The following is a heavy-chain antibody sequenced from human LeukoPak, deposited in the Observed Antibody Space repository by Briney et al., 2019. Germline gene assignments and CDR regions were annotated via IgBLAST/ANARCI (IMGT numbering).Heavy chain of an antibody. CDR3: ARYDCSGGSCSFDS. V-gene: IGHV5-51*01. Sequence: GESLEISCKGSAYIFTSYWIGWVRQLPGKGLEWMGIIYPGDSDTRYSPSFQGQVTISADKSISTAYVQWSSLKASDTAMYYCARYDCSGGSCSFDSWGQGTLVTVSS. J-gene: IGHJ4*02. CDR1: AYIFTSYW. CDR2: IYPGDSDT. D-gene: IGHD2-15*01.